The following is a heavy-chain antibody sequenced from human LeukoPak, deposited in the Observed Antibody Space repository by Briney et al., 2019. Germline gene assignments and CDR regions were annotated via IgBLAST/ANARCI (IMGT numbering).Heavy chain of an antibody. CDR3: ARVAGSCSSTSCCTGWFDP. V-gene: IGHV3-21*01. J-gene: IGHJ5*02. CDR1: GFTFSSYS. Sequence: GGSLRLSCAASGFTFSSYSMNWVRQAPGKGLEWVSSISSSSSYIYYADSVKGRFTISRDNAKNSLYLQMNSLGAEDTAVYYCARVAGSCSSTSCCTGWFDPWGQGTLVTVSS. D-gene: IGHD2-2*02. CDR2: ISSSSSYI.